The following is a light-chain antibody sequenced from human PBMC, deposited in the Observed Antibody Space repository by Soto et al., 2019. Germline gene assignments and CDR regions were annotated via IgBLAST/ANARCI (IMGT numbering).Light chain of an antibody. Sequence: QLVLTQPPSASGSPGQSVTISCTGTSSDVGGYKFVSWYQQHPGKAPKLLIYEVTQRPSGVPDRFSGSKSGNTASLTVSGLQAEDDADYYCSSYTSSSTLEVFGTGTKLTVL. J-gene: IGLJ1*01. CDR1: SSDVGGYKF. CDR2: EVT. V-gene: IGLV2-8*01. CDR3: SSYTSSSTLEV.